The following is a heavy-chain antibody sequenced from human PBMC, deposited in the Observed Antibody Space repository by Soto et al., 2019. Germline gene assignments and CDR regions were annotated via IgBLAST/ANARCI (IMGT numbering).Heavy chain of an antibody. CDR3: VSVACTWWYFEL. CDR2: ISSNGGST. J-gene: IGHJ2*01. D-gene: IGHD6-19*01. V-gene: IGHV3-64*02. Sequence: GWSLRLSCAASGFTFSSYAMHWVRQAPGKGLEYVSSISSNGGSTYYADSVKGRFTISRDNSKNTLYLQMGSLRAEDMAVYYWVSVACTWWYFELWGRGTLVTVSS. CDR1: GFTFSSYA.